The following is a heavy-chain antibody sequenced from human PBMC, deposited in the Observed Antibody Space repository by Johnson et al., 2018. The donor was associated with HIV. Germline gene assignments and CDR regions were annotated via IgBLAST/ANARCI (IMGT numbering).Heavy chain of an antibody. CDR2: IYSGGST. D-gene: IGHD4-11*01. CDR3: ARGNDYSNYGAFDI. Sequence: VQLAESGGGLVQPGGSLRLSCAASGFTVSSNYMSWVRQAPGKGLEWVSVIYSGGSTYYADSVKGRFTISRDNSKNTLYLQMNSLRAEDTAVYYCARGNDYSNYGAFDIWGQGTMVTVSS. J-gene: IGHJ3*02. V-gene: IGHV3-66*01. CDR1: GFTVSSNY.